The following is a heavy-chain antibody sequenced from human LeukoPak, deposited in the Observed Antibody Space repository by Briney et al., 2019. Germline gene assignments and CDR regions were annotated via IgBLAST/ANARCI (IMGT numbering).Heavy chain of an antibody. Sequence: AGGSLRLSCSASGFTFSSYAMHWVRQAPGKGLEYASAISGNGGSTYYVDSVKGRFTISRDNSKNTLYLQMSSLRAEDTAVYYCVKDQTVVVTALLSYWGQGTLVAVSS. CDR1: GFTFSSYA. J-gene: IGHJ4*02. CDR3: VKDQTVVVTALLSY. V-gene: IGHV3-64D*09. D-gene: IGHD2-21*02. CDR2: ISGNGGST.